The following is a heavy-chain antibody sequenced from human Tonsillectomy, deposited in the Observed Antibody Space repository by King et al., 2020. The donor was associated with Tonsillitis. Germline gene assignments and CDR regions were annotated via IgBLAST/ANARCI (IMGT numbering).Heavy chain of an antibody. CDR3: VNNRYFDSTDYYYFDF. CDR1: GFTFSSFA. CDR2: ISGSAGST. Sequence: VQLVESGGGLVQPGGSLRLSCAASGFTFSSFAMNWVRQAPGKGLEWVSGISGSAGSTYYADSVKGRFNISRDNSKNTLYLEMNSLTAEDTAVYYCVNNRYFDSTDYYYFDFWGQGTLVTVSS. D-gene: IGHD3-22*01. J-gene: IGHJ4*02. V-gene: IGHV3-23*04.